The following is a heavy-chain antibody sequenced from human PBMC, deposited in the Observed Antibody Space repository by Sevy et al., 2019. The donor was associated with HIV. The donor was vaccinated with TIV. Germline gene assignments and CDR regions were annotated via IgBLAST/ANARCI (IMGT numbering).Heavy chain of an antibody. V-gene: IGHV3-23*01. D-gene: IGHD3-16*01. CDR3: AKGGGQYDPDEIAYYFYYYNMDV. J-gene: IGHJ6*03. CDR1: GFSFDSYG. Sequence: GGSLRLSCAVSGFSFDSYGMTWVRQAPGKGLEWVSAISGSGTRTYYADSVKGRFIISRDNSKNTLDLQMNSLRAEDTAIYYCAKGGGQYDPDEIAYYFYYYNMDVWGKGTTVTVSS. CDR2: ISGSGTRT.